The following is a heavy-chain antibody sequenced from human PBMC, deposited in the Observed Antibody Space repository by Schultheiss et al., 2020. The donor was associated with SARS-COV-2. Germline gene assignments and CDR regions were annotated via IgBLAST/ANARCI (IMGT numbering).Heavy chain of an antibody. V-gene: IGHV3-23*01. J-gene: IGHJ6*02. CDR2: ISGSGGST. CDR1: GFTFSSYA. D-gene: IGHD2-8*01. CDR3: AKTSSIVLTSYYYGMDV. Sequence: GESLKISCAASGFTFSSYAMSWVRQAPGKGLEWVSAISGSGGSTYYADSVKGRFTISRDNSKNTLYLQMNSLRAEDTAVYYCAKTSSIVLTSYYYGMDVWGQGTTVTVSS.